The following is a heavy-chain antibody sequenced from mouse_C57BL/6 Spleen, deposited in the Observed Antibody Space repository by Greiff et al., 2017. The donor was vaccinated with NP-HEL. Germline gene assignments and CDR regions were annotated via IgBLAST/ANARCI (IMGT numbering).Heavy chain of an antibody. J-gene: IGHJ4*01. Sequence: QVHVKQSGAELVRPGASVKLSCKASGYTFTDYYINWVKQRPGQGLEWIARIYPGSGNTYYNEKFKGKATLTAEKSSSTAYMQLSSLTSEDSAVYFCAREGDSYAMDYWGQGTSVTVSS. CDR1: GYTFTDYY. V-gene: IGHV1-76*01. CDR3: AREGDSYAMDY. CDR2: IYPGSGNT.